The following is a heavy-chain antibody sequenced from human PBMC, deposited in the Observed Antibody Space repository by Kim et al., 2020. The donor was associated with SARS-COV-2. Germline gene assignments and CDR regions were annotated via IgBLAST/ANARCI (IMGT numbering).Heavy chain of an antibody. D-gene: IGHD3-10*01. Sequence: GGSLRLSCAASGFTVSSNYMSWVRQAPGKGLEWVSVIYSGGSTYYADSVKGRFTISRDNSKNTLYLQMNSLRAEDTAVYYCARDLTMAYAFDIWGQGTMVTVSS. CDR1: GFTVSSNY. CDR3: ARDLTMAYAFDI. J-gene: IGHJ3*02. V-gene: IGHV3-53*01. CDR2: IYSGGST.